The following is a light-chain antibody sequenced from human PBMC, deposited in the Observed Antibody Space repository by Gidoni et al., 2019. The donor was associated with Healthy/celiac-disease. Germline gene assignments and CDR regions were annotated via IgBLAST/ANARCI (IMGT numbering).Light chain of an antibody. Sequence: DIQMNQPPSSLSASVGGRVTITCRASQNINSYVNWYQQKPGKAPKLLIYAASSLQSGVPSRFSGSGSGTDFTLTIRCLQPEDFATYYCQQGYNTPLTFGQGPQGGNQT. CDR2: AAS. CDR3: QQGYNTPLT. V-gene: IGKV1-39*01. J-gene: IGKJ1*01. CDR1: QNINSY.